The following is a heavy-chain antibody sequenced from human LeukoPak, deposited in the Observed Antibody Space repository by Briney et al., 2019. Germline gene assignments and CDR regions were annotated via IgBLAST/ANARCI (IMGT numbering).Heavy chain of an antibody. CDR1: GFTFSSYA. Sequence: TGGSLRLSCAASGFTFSSYAMSWVRQAPGKGLEWVSAISGSGGSTYYADSVKGRFTISRDNSKNTLYLQMNGLRAEDTAVYYCANGDDAFDIWGQGTMVTVSS. D-gene: IGHD7-27*01. V-gene: IGHV3-23*01. CDR3: ANGDDAFDI. J-gene: IGHJ3*02. CDR2: ISGSGGST.